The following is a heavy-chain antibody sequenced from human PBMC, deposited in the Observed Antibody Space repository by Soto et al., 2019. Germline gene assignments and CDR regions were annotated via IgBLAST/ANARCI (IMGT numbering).Heavy chain of an antibody. D-gene: IGHD1-20*01. CDR2: ISGSGGST. Sequence: GESLRLSCAASGFTFSSYAMSWVRQAPGKGLEWVSDISGSGGSTYYADSVKGRFTISRDNSKNTLYLQMNSLRAEDTAVYYCEKDHVRDNWNYFDYWGQGTLVTVSS. V-gene: IGHV3-23*01. CDR1: GFTFSSYA. J-gene: IGHJ4*02. CDR3: EKDHVRDNWNYFDY.